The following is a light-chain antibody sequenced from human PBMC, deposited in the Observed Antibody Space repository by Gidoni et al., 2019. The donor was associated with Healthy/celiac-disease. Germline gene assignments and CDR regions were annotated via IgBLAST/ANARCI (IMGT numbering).Light chain of an antibody. J-gene: IGKJ4*01. Sequence: IVLSRSPATLSLSPGERATRSCRASQSVSSDLAWYQQKPGQAPRLLIYDASNRATGIPARFSGSGSGTDFTLTISGLEPEDFAVYYCQQRSNWPLTFGGGTKVEIK. CDR3: QQRSNWPLT. V-gene: IGKV3-11*01. CDR1: QSVSSD. CDR2: DAS.